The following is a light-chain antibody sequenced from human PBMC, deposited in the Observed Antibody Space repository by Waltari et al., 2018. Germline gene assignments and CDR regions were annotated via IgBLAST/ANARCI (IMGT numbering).Light chain of an antibody. CDR3: SSYTTNSPYV. CDR1: SSDVGGYKY. CDR2: EVS. J-gene: IGLJ1*01. Sequence: QSALTQPASVSGSPGQSITISCTGTSSDVGGYKYVSWYQQHPGKAPKLMIYEVSNRPSGVSNRVSGSKSGNTASLTISGLQAEDEADYYCSSYTTNSPYVFGTGTKVTVL. V-gene: IGLV2-14*01.